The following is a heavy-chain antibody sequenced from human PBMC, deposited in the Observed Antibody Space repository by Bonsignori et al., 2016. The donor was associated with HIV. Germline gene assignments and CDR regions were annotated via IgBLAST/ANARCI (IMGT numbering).Heavy chain of an antibody. D-gene: IGHD3-22*01. J-gene: IGHJ3*02. Sequence: SETLSLTCTVSGGSISSGDYYWSWIRQPPGKGLEWIGYIYYSGSTYYNPSLKSRVTISVDTSKNQFSLKLSSVTAADTAVYYCARAEGDYYDSSGYSAFDIWGQGDNGHRLL. CDR3: ARAEGDYYDSSGYSAFDI. CDR1: GGSISSGDYY. V-gene: IGHV4-30-4*08. CDR2: IYYSGST.